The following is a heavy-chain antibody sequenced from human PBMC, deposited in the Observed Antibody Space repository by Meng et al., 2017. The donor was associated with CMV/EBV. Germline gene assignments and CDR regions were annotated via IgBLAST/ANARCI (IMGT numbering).Heavy chain of an antibody. CDR2: INPNSGGT. D-gene: IGHD1-26*01. V-gene: IGHV1-2*02. CDR3: ARALKRGIVGAAFDY. J-gene: IGHJ4*02. CDR1: GYTFTGYY. Sequence: ASVKVSCKASGYTFTGYYMHWVRQAPGQGLEWMGWINPNSGGTNYAQKFQGRVTMTRDTSISTAYMELSRLRSDDTAVYYRARALKRGIVGAAFDYWGQGTLVTVSS.